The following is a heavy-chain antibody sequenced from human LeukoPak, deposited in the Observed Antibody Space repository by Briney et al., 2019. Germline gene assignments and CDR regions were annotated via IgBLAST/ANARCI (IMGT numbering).Heavy chain of an antibody. CDR3: ARPVQGWYFDL. Sequence: SETLSLTCSVSGPSISSSYWRWMRQPPGKGRECLGYIHYCGTTNYSPSLKSRVTISSDTSKNQFSLRLDSVTAADTAVYYCARPVQGWYFDLWGRGILVTVSS. V-gene: IGHV4-59*01. J-gene: IGHJ2*01. CDR1: GPSISSSY. CDR2: IHYCGTT.